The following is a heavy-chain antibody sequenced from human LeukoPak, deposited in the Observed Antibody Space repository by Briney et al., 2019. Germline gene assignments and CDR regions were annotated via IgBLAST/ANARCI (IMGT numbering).Heavy chain of an antibody. J-gene: IGHJ3*02. CDR1: GGSISSYY. Sequence: SETLSLTCTVSGGSISSYYWSWIRQPPGKGLEWIGYIYYSGSTNYNPSLKSRVTISVDTSKNQFSLKLSSVTAADTAVYYCARESRRDMVGNPFDIWGQGTMVTVSS. CDR2: IYYSGST. D-gene: IGHD5-12*01. V-gene: IGHV4-59*01. CDR3: ARESRRDMVGNPFDI.